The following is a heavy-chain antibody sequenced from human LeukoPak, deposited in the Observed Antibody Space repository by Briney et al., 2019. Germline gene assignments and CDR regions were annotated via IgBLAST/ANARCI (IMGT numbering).Heavy chain of an antibody. CDR3: ARDRRDGYRRQWGRGLAFDI. J-gene: IGHJ3*02. V-gene: IGHV3-21*01. Sequence: GGSLRLSCAASGFTFSSYSMNWVRQAPGKGLEWVSSISSSSSYIYYADSVKGRFTISRDKAKNSLYLQMNSLRAEDTAVYYCARDRRDGYRRQWGRGLAFDIWGQGTMVTVSS. CDR1: GFTFSSYS. CDR2: ISSSSSYI. D-gene: IGHD5-24*01.